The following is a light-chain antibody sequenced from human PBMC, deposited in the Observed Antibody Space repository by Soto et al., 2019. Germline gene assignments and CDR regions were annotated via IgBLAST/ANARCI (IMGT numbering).Light chain of an antibody. CDR2: GAS. CDR3: QQYNNWPPLT. J-gene: IGKJ4*01. Sequence: EIVMTQSPATLSVARGERATLSCRASQSVSSNLAWYQQKPGQAPRLLIYGASTRATGIPARFSGSGSGTEFPITISSLQSEDFAVYYCQQYNNWPPLTFGGGTKVEIK. CDR1: QSVSSN. V-gene: IGKV3-15*01.